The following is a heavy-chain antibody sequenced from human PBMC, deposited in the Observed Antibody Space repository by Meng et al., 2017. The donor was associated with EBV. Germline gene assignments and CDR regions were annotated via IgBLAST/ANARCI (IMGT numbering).Heavy chain of an antibody. J-gene: IGHJ4*02. D-gene: IGHD6-19*01. CDR2: INPNSGGT. CDR1: GYTFTGYY. CDR3: TRVGIAVAGTGDY. V-gene: IGHV1-2*06. Sequence: QVQSGPAGGAGKKPGASVNVSCKASGYTFTGYYMHWVRQAPGQGLEWMGRINPNSGGTNYAQKLQGRVTMTRDTSISTAYMEPSRMRSDDTAVYYCTRVGIAVAGTGDYWGQGTLVTVSS.